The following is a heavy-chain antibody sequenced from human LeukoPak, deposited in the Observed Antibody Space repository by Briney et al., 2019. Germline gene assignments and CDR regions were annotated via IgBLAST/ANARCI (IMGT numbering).Heavy chain of an antibody. V-gene: IGHV1-8*03. Sequence: GASVKVSCKASGYTFTGYYMHWVRQAPGQGLEWMGWINPNSGNTGYAQKFQGRVTITRNTSISTAYMELSSLRSEDTAVYYCARARDAWELPDYWGQGTLVTVSS. CDR1: GYTFTGYY. J-gene: IGHJ4*02. D-gene: IGHD1-26*01. CDR2: INPNSGNT. CDR3: ARARDAWELPDY.